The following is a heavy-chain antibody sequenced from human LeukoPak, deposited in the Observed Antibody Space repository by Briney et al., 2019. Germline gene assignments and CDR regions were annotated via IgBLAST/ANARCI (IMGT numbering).Heavy chain of an antibody. V-gene: IGHV1-18*01. Sequence: ASVKVSCKPSGYTFTSYSISWVRQAPGQGLEWMGWISAYNGNTDSAQKLQGRFTMTTDTSTSTAYMELRSLRSDDTAVYYCASGIAAAGHGYYYYMDVWGKGTTVTVSS. J-gene: IGHJ6*03. CDR1: GYTFTSYS. D-gene: IGHD6-13*01. CDR2: ISAYNGNT. CDR3: ASGIAAAGHGYYYYMDV.